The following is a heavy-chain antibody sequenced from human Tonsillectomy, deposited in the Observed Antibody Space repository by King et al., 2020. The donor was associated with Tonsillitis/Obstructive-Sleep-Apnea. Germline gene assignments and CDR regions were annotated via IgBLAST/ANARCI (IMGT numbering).Heavy chain of an antibody. V-gene: IGHV4-34*01. CDR1: GGSFSGYY. CDR2: INHSGNT. CDR3: ARRGHIDV. Sequence: VQLQQWGAGLLKPSETLSLTCTIYGGSFSGYYWSWIRQPPGKGLEWIGEINHSGNTNYNPSLKSRVTISVDTSKNQFSLKVNSVTAADTAVYYWARRGHIDVWGTGTTVTVSS. J-gene: IGHJ6*03. D-gene: IGHD3-10*01.